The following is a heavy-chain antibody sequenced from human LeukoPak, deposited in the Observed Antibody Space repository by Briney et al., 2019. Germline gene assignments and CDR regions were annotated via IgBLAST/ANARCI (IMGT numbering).Heavy chain of an antibody. Sequence: ASVKVSCKASGYTFTGYYMHWVRQAPGQGLEGMGWINPNSGGTNYAQKFQGRVTMTRDTSISTAYMELSRLRSDDTAVYYCARDNGYSLYFDYWGQGTLVTVSS. CDR1: GYTFTGYY. V-gene: IGHV1-2*02. CDR3: ARDNGYSLYFDY. CDR2: INPNSGGT. D-gene: IGHD5-18*01. J-gene: IGHJ4*02.